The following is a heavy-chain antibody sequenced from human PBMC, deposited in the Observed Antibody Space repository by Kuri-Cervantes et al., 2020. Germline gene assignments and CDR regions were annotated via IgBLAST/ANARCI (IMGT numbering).Heavy chain of an antibody. D-gene: IGHD6-13*01. Sequence: SVKISCKASGCTFSSYAISWVRQAPGQGLEWMGGIIPIFGTANYAQKFQGRVTITADESTSTAYMELSSLRSEDTAVYYCARDSSSWYIIGYFQHWGQGTLVTVSS. CDR1: GCTFSSYA. CDR3: ARDSSSWYIIGYFQH. V-gene: IGHV1-69*13. J-gene: IGHJ1*01. CDR2: IIPIFGTA.